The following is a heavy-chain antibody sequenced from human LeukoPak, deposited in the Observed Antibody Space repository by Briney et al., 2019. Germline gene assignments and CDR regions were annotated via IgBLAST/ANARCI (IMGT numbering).Heavy chain of an antibody. CDR1: GGSISSGGYY. CDR3: ASDCSSTSCYSGIL. D-gene: IGHD2-2*01. Sequence: PSETLSLTCTVSGGSISSGGYYWSWLRQHPGKGLEWIGYIYYSGSTYYNPSLKSRVTISVDTSKNQFSLKLSSVTAADTAVYYCASDCSSTSCYSGILWGQGTLVTVSS. CDR2: IYYSGST. J-gene: IGHJ4*02. V-gene: IGHV4-31*03.